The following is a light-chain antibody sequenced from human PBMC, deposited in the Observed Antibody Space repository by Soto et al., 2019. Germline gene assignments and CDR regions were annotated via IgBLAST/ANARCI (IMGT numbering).Light chain of an antibody. CDR1: SSDVGGYNY. CDR2: EVS. Sequence: QSALTQPASVSGSPGQSITISCTGTSSDVGGYNYVSWYQQHPCRAPKLIIYEVSNRPSGVSNRFSGSKSGNTASLAISGLQAEDEADYDCSAYTTGNPLVVFGGVTKLTVL. J-gene: IGLJ2*01. CDR3: SAYTTGNPLVV. V-gene: IGLV2-14*01.